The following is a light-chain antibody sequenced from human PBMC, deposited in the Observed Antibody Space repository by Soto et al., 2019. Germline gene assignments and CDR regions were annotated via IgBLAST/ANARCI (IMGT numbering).Light chain of an antibody. V-gene: IGKV3-11*01. CDR1: QSVSAY. Sequence: EIVLTQSPAILSLSPGERATLSCRASQSVSAYLAWYQQKPGQAPRLLIYDTSNRASGVPARFSGSGSGTDFTRTISSLEPEDFEVYYCRQRSNWPFTFGPGDKVDIK. CDR2: DTS. CDR3: RQRSNWPFT. J-gene: IGKJ3*01.